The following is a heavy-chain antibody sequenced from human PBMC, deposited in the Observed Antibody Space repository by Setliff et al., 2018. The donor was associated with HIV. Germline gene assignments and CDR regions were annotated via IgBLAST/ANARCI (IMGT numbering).Heavy chain of an antibody. CDR1: GYSISSGYY. CDR2: IYHTGST. V-gene: IGHV4-38-2*01. J-gene: IGHJ5*02. CDR3: ARSDPVDNWNPTLEWFDP. Sequence: SETLSLTCAVSGYSISSGYYWDWIRQHPGKGLEWIGSIYHTGSTDSNPSPNSRVTISVDSSKNQFSLRLSSVTAADTAVYYCARSDPVDNWNPTLEWFDPWGQGTLVTVSS. D-gene: IGHD1-20*01.